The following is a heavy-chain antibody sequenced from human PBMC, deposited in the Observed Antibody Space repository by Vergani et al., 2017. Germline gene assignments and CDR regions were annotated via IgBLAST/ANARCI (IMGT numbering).Heavy chain of an antibody. Sequence: QVQLVQSGAEVKKPGASVKVSCKASGGTFSSYAISWVRQAPGLGLEWMGGFIPIFGTANYAQKFQGRVTITADESTSTAYMELSSLRSEDTAVYYCARAVTAWYQLLLKTANWFDPWGQGTLVTVSS. D-gene: IGHD2-2*01. J-gene: IGHJ5*02. CDR3: ARAVTAWYQLLLKTANWFDP. V-gene: IGHV1-69*12. CDR1: GGTFSSYA. CDR2: FIPIFGTA.